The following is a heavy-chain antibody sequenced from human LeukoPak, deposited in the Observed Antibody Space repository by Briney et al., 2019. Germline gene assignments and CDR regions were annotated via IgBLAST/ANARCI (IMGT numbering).Heavy chain of an antibody. Sequence: SETLSLTCTVSGGSISSSSYYWGWIRQPPGKGLEWIGSIYYSGSTYYNPSLKSRVTISVDTSKNQFSLKLSSVTAADTAVYYCARTNFDWLLIDWFDPWGQGTLVTVSS. CDR1: GGSISSSSYY. CDR2: IYYSGST. V-gene: IGHV4-39*01. CDR3: ARTNFDWLLIDWFDP. D-gene: IGHD3-9*01. J-gene: IGHJ5*02.